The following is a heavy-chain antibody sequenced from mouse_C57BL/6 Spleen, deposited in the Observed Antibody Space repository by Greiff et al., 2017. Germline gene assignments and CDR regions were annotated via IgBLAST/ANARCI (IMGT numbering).Heavy chain of an antibody. Sequence: QVQLQQSGAGLARPGASVKLSCKASGYTFTSYGISWVKQRTGQGLEWIGEIYPRSGNTYYNEKFKGKAKLTADKSSSTAYNELRSLTSEDSAVYLCASVCYSGSYDYAMDEWGQGTSVTVSS. D-gene: IGHD1-3*01. CDR1: GYTFTSYG. V-gene: IGHV1-81*01. CDR3: ASVCYSGSYDYAMDE. J-gene: IGHJ4*01. CDR2: IYPRSGNT.